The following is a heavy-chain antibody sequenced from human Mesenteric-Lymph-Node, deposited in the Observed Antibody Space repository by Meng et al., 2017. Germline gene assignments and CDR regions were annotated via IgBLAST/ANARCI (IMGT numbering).Heavy chain of an antibody. CDR3: ARVGVVVPAAIPITYYYYGMDV. V-gene: IGHV1-2*02. D-gene: IGHD2-2*01. CDR2: INPNSGGT. CDR1: GYTFTGYY. J-gene: IGHJ6*02. Sequence: ASVKVSCKASGYTFTGYYMHWVRQAPGQGLEWMGWINPNSGGTNYAQKFQGRVTMTRDTSISTAYMELSRLRSDDTAVYYCARVGVVVPAAIPITYYYYGMDVWGQGTTVTVSS.